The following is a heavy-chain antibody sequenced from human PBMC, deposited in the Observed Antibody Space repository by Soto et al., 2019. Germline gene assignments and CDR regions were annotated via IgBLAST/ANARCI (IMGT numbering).Heavy chain of an antibody. D-gene: IGHD3-3*01. CDR2: ISYSGSA. J-gene: IGHJ4*02. V-gene: IGHV4-59*08. Sequence: SETLYLTCTVSGGSISNYSWSWIRQPPGKGLEWIGYISYSGSANYNPSLKSRVTMSVETSKNQFSLKLSSVTAVDTVVYYCARLNYDFWSGDPDYWGQGTLVTVSS. CDR1: GGSISNYS. CDR3: ARLNYDFWSGDPDY.